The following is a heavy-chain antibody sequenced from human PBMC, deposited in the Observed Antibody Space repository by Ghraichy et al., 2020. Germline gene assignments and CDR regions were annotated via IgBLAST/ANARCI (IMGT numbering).Heavy chain of an antibody. CDR1: GFTVSSNY. Sequence: GESLNISCAASGFTVSSNYMSWVRQAPGKGLEWVSVIYSGGSTYYADSVKGRFTISRDNSKNTLYLQMNSLRAEDTAVYYCARDQGFCGGDCWVAFDIWGQGTMVTVSS. CDR2: IYSGGST. V-gene: IGHV3-53*01. J-gene: IGHJ3*02. D-gene: IGHD2-21*02. CDR3: ARDQGFCGGDCWVAFDI.